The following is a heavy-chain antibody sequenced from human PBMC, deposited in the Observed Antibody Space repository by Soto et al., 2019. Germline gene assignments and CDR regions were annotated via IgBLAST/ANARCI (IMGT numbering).Heavy chain of an antibody. CDR1: GGTFSSYA. Sequence: QVQLVQSGAEVKKPGSSVKVSCKASGGTFSSYAISWVRQAPGQGLEWMGGIIPIFGTANYAQKFQGRVTIAADKSTSTAYMELRSLRSEDTAVYYCARDLSTAMDSYYSYGMDVWGQGTTVTVSS. D-gene: IGHD5-18*01. CDR3: ARDLSTAMDSYYSYGMDV. J-gene: IGHJ6*02. V-gene: IGHV1-69*06. CDR2: IIPIFGTA.